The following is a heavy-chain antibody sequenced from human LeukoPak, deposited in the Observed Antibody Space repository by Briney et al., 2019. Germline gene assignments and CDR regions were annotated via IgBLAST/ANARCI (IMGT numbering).Heavy chain of an antibody. D-gene: IGHD2-21*02. J-gene: IGHJ4*02. Sequence: ASVKVSCKAPGYTFTGYYMHWVRQAPGQGLEWMGWVDPNSGGTNYAQKFQGRVTMTRDTSISTAYMELSRLRSDDTAVSYCARMWYCGGDCYAFDYWGQGTLVTVSS. CDR1: GYTFTGYY. V-gene: IGHV1-2*02. CDR3: ARMWYCGGDCYAFDY. CDR2: VDPNSGGT.